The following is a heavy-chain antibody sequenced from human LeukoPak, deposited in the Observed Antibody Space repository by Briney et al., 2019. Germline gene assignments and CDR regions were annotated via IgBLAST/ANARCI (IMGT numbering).Heavy chain of an antibody. V-gene: IGHV3-66*01. D-gene: IGHD3-3*01. J-gene: IGHJ4*02. Sequence: GGSLRLSCAASGFTVSSNYMSWVRQAPGKGLEWVSVIYSGGSTYYADSVKGRFTISRDNSKNTLYLQMSSLRAEDTAVYYCARAPRRITNPLGYWGQGTLVTVSS. CDR2: IYSGGST. CDR1: GFTVSSNY. CDR3: ARAPRRITNPLGY.